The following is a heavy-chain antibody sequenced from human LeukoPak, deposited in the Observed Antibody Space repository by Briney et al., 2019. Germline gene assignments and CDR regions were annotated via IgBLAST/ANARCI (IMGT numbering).Heavy chain of an antibody. Sequence: SETLSLTCAVYGGSFSGYYWSWIRQPPGKGLEWIGEINHSGSTNYNPSLKSRVTISVDTSKNQFSLKLSSVTAADTAVYHCARDPITAFPAHDAFDIWGQGTMVTVSS. CDR3: ARDPITAFPAHDAFDI. CDR2: INHSGST. D-gene: IGHD2/OR15-2a*01. V-gene: IGHV4-34*01. CDR1: GGSFSGYY. J-gene: IGHJ3*02.